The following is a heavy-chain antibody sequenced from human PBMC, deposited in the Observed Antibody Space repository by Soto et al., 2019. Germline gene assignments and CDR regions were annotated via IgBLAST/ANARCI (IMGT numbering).Heavy chain of an antibody. Sequence: ASVKVSFKASGGTFSSYAISWVRQAPGQGLEWMGGIIPIFGTANYAQKFQGRVTITADESTSTAYMELSSLRSEDTAVYYCARLGERSTGCGGDCYFGYFDYWGQGTLVTVSS. D-gene: IGHD2-21*02. CDR1: GGTFSSYA. CDR2: IIPIFGTA. V-gene: IGHV1-69*13. CDR3: ARLGERSTGCGGDCYFGYFDY. J-gene: IGHJ4*02.